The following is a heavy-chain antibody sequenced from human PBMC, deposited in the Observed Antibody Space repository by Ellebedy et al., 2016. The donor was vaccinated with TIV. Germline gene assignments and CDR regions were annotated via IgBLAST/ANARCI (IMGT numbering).Heavy chain of an antibody. D-gene: IGHD3-10*01. J-gene: IGHJ3*02. V-gene: IGHV1-8*01. CDR2: MNPNSGNT. CDR3: ARPVSGGYGSGKNAFEI. CDR1: GYTFTSYD. Sequence: ASSVKVSCKSSGYTFTSYDINWLRQATGQGLEWMGWMNPNSGNTLYAQMVQGRVTMPRNTAITTAYMELSSLRSEDTAVYYCARPVSGGYGSGKNAFEIWGQGTMVTVSS.